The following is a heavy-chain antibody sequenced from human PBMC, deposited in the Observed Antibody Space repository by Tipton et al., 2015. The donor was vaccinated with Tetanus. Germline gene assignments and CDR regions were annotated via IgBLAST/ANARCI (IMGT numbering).Heavy chain of an antibody. V-gene: IGHV4-59*11. CDR2: ISHTGST. J-gene: IGHJ4*02. CDR1: GGSFSGHF. CDR3: ARDPSGGVRYFDY. D-gene: IGHD2-8*01. Sequence: TLSLTCSVSGGSFSGHFWSWLRQPPGKGLEWIGYISHTGSTTYHPSLEGRATISVDTSKNQFSLKLSSVTAADTAVYYCARDPSGGVRYFDYWGQGTLVTVSS.